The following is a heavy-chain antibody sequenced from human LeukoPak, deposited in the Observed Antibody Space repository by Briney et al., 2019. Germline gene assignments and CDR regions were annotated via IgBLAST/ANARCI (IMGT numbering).Heavy chain of an antibody. D-gene: IGHD3-22*01. V-gene: IGHV3-30-3*01. J-gene: IGHJ4*02. CDR3: ARGPRRGYYDSSGYYNFDY. CDR2: ISYDGSNK. Sequence: GGSLRLSCAASGFTFSSYAMHWVRQAPGKGLEWVAVISYDGSNKYYADSVKGRFTISRDNSKNTLYLQMNSLRAEDTAVYYCARGPRRGYYDSSGYYNFDYWGQGTLVTVSS. CDR1: GFTFSSYA.